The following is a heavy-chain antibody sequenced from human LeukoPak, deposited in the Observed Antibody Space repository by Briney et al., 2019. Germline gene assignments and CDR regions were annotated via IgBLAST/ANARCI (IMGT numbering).Heavy chain of an antibody. Sequence: GASVKVSCKASGGTFSSYAISWVRQAPGQGLEWMGGIIPIFGTANYAQKFQGRVTITADKSTSTAYMELSSLRSEDTAVYYCASNYGGEGYYYYYYMDVWGKGTTVTVSS. D-gene: IGHD4-23*01. CDR1: GGTFSSYA. V-gene: IGHV1-69*06. CDR2: IIPIFGTA. CDR3: ASNYGGEGYYYYYYMDV. J-gene: IGHJ6*03.